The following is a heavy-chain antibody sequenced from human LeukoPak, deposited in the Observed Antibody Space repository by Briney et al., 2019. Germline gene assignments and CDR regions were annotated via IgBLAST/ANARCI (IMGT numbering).Heavy chain of an antibody. CDR3: ARGPGLWSFDY. V-gene: IGHV4-34*01. D-gene: IGHD5-18*01. CDR2: INHSGST. Sequence: SETLSLTCAVYGGSFRGYYWSWIRQPPGKGLEWIGEINHSGSTNYNPSLKSRVTISVDTSKNQFSLKLSSVTAADTAVYYCARGPGLWSFDYWGQGTLVTVSS. J-gene: IGHJ4*02. CDR1: GGSFRGYY.